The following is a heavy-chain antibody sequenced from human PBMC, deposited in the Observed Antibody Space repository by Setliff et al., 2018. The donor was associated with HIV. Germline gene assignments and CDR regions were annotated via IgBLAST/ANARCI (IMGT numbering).Heavy chain of an antibody. Sequence: SETLSLTCSVSGVSISSYYWSWIRHSPGKGLEWIGIIFPGGATNYNPSLTSRVTISVDTSKNHLCLKLTSVTTADTAVYFCAKSSPPIGYSTDCWGQGAPVTVS. CDR1: GVSISSYY. CDR2: IFPGGAT. D-gene: IGHD5-18*01. V-gene: IGHV4-59*01. CDR3: AKSSPPIGYSTDC. J-gene: IGHJ4*02.